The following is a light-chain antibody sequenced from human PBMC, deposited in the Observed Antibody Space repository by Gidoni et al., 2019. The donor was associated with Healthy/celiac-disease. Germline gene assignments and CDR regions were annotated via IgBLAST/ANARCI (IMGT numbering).Light chain of an antibody. CDR3: YSTDNRGNHRV. V-gene: IGLV3-10*01. J-gene: IGLJ3*02. Sequence: YELTQPPSGTVSPRQTARITCSGDALPKKYAYWYQQKSGQAPVLVIYEDSKRPSGIPESFSGSSSGTMATLTISGAQVEDEADYYCYSTDNRGNHRVFGGGTKLTVL. CDR1: ALPKKY. CDR2: EDS.